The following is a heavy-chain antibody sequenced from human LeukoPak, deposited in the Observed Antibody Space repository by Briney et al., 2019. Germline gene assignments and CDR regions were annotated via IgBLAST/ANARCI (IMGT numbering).Heavy chain of an antibody. J-gene: IGHJ4*02. Sequence: GRSLRLSCAASGFTFSSYAMHWVRQAPGKGLEWVAVISYDGSNKYYADSVKGRFTISRDNSKNTLYLQMNSLRAEDTAVYYCARACSSTSCYPDYWGQGTLVTVSS. CDR3: ARACSSTSCYPDY. CDR1: GFTFSSYA. CDR2: ISYDGSNK. D-gene: IGHD2-2*01. V-gene: IGHV3-30*01.